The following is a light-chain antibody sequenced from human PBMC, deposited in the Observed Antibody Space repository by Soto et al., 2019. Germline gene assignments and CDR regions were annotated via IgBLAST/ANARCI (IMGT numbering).Light chain of an antibody. J-gene: IGKJ5*01. CDR1: QLISSSY. CDR3: QQHNIWHPIA. Sequence: IVLTQSPGTVSLSPGKRYTLDRRASQLISSSYLAWYQKRPGKARRLIIYGAYRRAIGIPDRFSGSGSGTDLTLTISSLEPEDSAIYYCQQHNIWHPIAFGQGTRLEIK. V-gene: IGKV3D-20*02. CDR2: GAY.